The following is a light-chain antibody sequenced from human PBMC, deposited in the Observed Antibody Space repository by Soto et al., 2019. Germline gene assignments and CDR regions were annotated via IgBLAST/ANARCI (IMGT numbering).Light chain of an antibody. CDR3: QHYSNWPPIT. J-gene: IGKJ5*01. CDR2: GAS. CDR1: QSVSSN. V-gene: IGKV3-15*01. Sequence: EIVMTQSPATLSVSPGERATLSCRASQSVSSNLAWYQQKPGQAPRLLIFGASTRATGIPARFSGGGSGTDFTLTISSLQSEDFAVDYCQHYSNWPPITFGQGTLLEIK.